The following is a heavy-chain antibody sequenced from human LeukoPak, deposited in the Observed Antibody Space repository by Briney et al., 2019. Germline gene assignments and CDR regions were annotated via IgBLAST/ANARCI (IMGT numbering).Heavy chain of an antibody. CDR1: GFTFSSYS. D-gene: IGHD2-2*02. J-gene: IGHJ6*03. CDR3: ARDQRCSSTSCYSNYYYYMDV. V-gene: IGHV3-21*01. Sequence: GGSLRLSCAASGFTFSSYSMNWVRQAPGKGLEWVSSISSSSSYIYYADSVKGRFTISRDNAKNSLYLQMNSLRAEDTAVYYCARDQRCSSTSCYSNYYYYMDVWGKGTTVTVSS. CDR2: ISSSSSYI.